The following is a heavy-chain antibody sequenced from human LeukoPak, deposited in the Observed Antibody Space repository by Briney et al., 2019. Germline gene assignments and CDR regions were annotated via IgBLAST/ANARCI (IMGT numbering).Heavy chain of an antibody. D-gene: IGHD2/OR15-2a*01. CDR1: GGPFSGYY. V-gene: IGHV4-34*01. CDR2: IIHSGSS. CDR3: VRGSLLNPGYYFDY. J-gene: IGHJ4*02. Sequence: PSETLSLTCAVYGGPFSGYYWSWIRQTPGKGLEWIGDIIHSGSSKYNPSLKSRVTISLDTSKNQFSLRLTSVTAADTATYYCVRGSLLNPGYYFDYWGQGTLVRVPS.